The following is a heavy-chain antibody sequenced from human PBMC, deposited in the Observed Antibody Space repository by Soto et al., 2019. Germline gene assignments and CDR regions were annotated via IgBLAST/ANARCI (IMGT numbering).Heavy chain of an antibody. V-gene: IGHV4-59*01. J-gene: IGHJ6*03. CDR1: GGSFSGYY. CDR2: IYYSGST. D-gene: IGHD6-6*01. Sequence: SETLSLTCAVYGGSFSGYYWSWIRQPPGKGLEWIGYIYYSGSTNYNPSLKSRVTISVDTSKNQFSLKLSSVTAADTAVYYCARVAYSSSYYYYMDVWGKGTTVTVS. CDR3: ARVAYSSSYYYYMDV.